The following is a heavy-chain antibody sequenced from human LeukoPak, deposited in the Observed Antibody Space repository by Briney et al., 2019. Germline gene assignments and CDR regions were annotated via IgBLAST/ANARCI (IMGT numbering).Heavy chain of an antibody. CDR2: IHGGGST. J-gene: IGHJ3*02. V-gene: IGHV3-66*01. D-gene: IGHD3-16*01. CDR3: ASDPGGNQNGFDI. Sequence: GGSLRLSCAASGLVVSRNYMSWVRQAPGKGLEWVSVIHGGGSTYYADSVKGRFIIYRDNSKNTLYLQMNSLSSEDTAVYYCASDPGGNQNGFDIWGQGTMVAVSS. CDR1: GLVVSRNY.